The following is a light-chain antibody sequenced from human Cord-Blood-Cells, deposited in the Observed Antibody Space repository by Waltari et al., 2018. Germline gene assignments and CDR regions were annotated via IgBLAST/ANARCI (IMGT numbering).Light chain of an antibody. Sequence: EIVLTQSPGTLSLSPGERATLSCRASQSVSSSYLAWYQQKPGQAPRLLIYGASSRATGNPDRFSGCVSGTDFTLTISRLEPEDFAVYYCQQYGSSPFTFGPGTKVDIK. J-gene: IGKJ3*01. CDR2: GAS. CDR3: QQYGSSPFT. CDR1: QSVSSSY. V-gene: IGKV3-20*01.